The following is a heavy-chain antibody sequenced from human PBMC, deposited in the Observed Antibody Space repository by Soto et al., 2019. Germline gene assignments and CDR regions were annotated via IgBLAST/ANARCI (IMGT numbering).Heavy chain of an antibody. Sequence: GGSLRLSCSASGFTFSTYAMHWVRQAPGKGLEYVSAISNNGGSTYYADSVKGRFTISRDNSKNTLYLQMSSLRVEDTAVYYCVNLEWLYLPDPFFSALGLDDAFDIWGQGTMVTVSS. V-gene: IGHV3-64D*08. D-gene: IGHD3-3*01. CDR2: ISNNGGST. CDR1: GFTFSTYA. J-gene: IGHJ3*02. CDR3: VNLEWLYLPDPFFSALGLDDAFDI.